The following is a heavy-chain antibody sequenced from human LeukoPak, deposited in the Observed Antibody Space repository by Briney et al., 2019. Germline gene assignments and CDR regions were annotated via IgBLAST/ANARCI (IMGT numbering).Heavy chain of an antibody. CDR2: INPDGSQK. CDR1: GFTFSGNW. D-gene: IGHD5-24*01. Sequence: GGSLRLSCEASGFTFSGNWMSWVRQAPGKGLEWVASINPDGSQKLYVDSVKGRFTISRDNTKGSLYLQMNSLGAEDTAMYYRAKLLGTATTYDSWGQGTRVTVSS. V-gene: IGHV3-7*01. CDR3: AKLLGTATTYDS. J-gene: IGHJ4*02.